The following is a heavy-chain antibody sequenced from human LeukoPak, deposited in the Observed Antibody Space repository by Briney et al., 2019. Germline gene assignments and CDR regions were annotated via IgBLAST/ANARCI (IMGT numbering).Heavy chain of an antibody. D-gene: IGHD2-2*01. J-gene: IGHJ4*02. Sequence: SVKVSCKASGGTFSSYAISWVRQAPGQGLEWMGGIIPIFGTANYAQKFQGRVTITTDESTSTAYMELSSLRSEDTAVYYCARGTIVVVPAAEYYFDYWGQGTLVTVSS. CDR3: ARGTIVVVPAAEYYFDY. V-gene: IGHV1-69*05. CDR1: GGTFSSYA. CDR2: IIPIFGTA.